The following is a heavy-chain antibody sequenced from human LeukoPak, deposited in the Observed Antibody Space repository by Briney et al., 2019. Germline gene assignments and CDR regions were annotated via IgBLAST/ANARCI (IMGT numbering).Heavy chain of an antibody. Sequence: PGGSLRLSCTYSRSSFNNYAIHWVRQAPGTGLEWVAFISYDGGDKNYADSVRGRFIVSRDSSKNTVSLQMNNVRPEDTAVYFCARDAQWFAAVQYYFEAWAQGTLVAVSA. D-gene: IGHD3-10*01. CDR1: RSSFNNYA. CDR2: ISYDGGDK. V-gene: IGHV3-30*01. J-gene: IGHJ4*02. CDR3: ARDAQWFAAVQYYFEA.